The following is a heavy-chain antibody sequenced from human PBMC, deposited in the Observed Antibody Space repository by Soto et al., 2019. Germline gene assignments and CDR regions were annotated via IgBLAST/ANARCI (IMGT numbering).Heavy chain of an antibody. D-gene: IGHD1-26*01. CDR3: ARDLVGATI. CDR1: GFTFSSYS. V-gene: IGHV3-21*01. Sequence: EMQLVESGGGLVKPGGSLRLSCAASGFTFSSYSMNWVRQAPGKGLEWVSSISSSSNYIYYADSVKGRFTISRDNAKNSXXXXXXXXXAEDTAVYYCARDLVGATIWGQGTLVTVSS. CDR2: ISSSSNYI. J-gene: IGHJ4*02.